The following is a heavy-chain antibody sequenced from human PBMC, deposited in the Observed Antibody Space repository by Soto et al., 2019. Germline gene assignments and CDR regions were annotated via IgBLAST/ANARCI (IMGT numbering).Heavy chain of an antibody. CDR3: ARSRMVYVKSNWFDP. CDR2: IYYSGST. V-gene: IGHV4-31*03. Sequence: QVQLQESGPGLVKPSQTLSLTCTVSGGSISSGGYYWSWIRQHPGKGLEWIGYIYYSGSTYYNPSIKIRVTISVDTSTNQFYLKLSSVTVADTAVYYCARSRMVYVKSNWFDPWGQGTLVTVSS. CDR1: GGSISSGGYY. J-gene: IGHJ5*02. D-gene: IGHD2-8*01.